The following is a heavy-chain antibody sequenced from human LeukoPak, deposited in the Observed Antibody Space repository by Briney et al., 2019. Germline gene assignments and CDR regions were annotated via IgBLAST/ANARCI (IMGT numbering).Heavy chain of an antibody. CDR3: ARSDYQLPCDY. Sequence: SETLSLTCTVSGGSISSGGYYWSWIRQPPGKGLEWIGYIYHSGSTYYNPSLKSRVTISVDRSKNQFSLKLSSVTAADTAVYYCARSDYQLPCDYWGQGTLVTVSS. D-gene: IGHD2-2*01. CDR1: GGSISSGGYY. J-gene: IGHJ4*02. V-gene: IGHV4-30-2*01. CDR2: IYHSGST.